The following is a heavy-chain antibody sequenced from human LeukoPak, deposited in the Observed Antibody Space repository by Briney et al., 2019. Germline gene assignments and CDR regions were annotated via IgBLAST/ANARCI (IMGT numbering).Heavy chain of an antibody. CDR2: ISGSGGST. J-gene: IGHJ4*02. Sequence: GRSLRLSCAASGFTFSSYAMSWVRQAPGKGLEWVSAISGSGGSTYYADSVKGRFTISRDNSKNTLYLQMNSLRAEDTAVYYCTRPYYYDSSGYYNDYWGQGTLVTVSS. D-gene: IGHD3-22*01. CDR1: GFTFSSYA. V-gene: IGHV3-23*01. CDR3: TRPYYYDSSGYYNDY.